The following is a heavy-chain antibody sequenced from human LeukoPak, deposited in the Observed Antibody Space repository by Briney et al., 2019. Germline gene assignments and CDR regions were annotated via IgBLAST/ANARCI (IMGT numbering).Heavy chain of an antibody. J-gene: IGHJ2*01. Sequence: TSETLSLTCAVSGYSIRSGYHWSWIRQPPGKGLEWIGSIYHSGSTYYNPSLKSRVTISVDTSKNQFSLKLSSVTAADTAVYYCARPSTWATVTRYWYFDLWGRGTLVTVSS. V-gene: IGHV4-38-2*01. CDR2: IYHSGST. CDR3: ARPSTWATVTRYWYFDL. CDR1: GYSIRSGYH. D-gene: IGHD4-17*01.